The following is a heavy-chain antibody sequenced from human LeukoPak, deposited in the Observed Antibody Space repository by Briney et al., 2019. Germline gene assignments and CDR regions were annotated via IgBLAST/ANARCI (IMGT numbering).Heavy chain of an antibody. Sequence: SETLSLTCTVSGGSISSYYWSWIRQPPGKGLEWIGYIYYSGSTNYNPSLKSRVTISVDTSKNQFSLKLSSVTAADTAVYYCARGYYYDSSGYYPPDYWGQGTLVTVFS. D-gene: IGHD3-22*01. CDR2: IYYSGST. V-gene: IGHV4-59*01. CDR3: ARGYYYDSSGYYPPDY. J-gene: IGHJ4*02. CDR1: GGSISSYY.